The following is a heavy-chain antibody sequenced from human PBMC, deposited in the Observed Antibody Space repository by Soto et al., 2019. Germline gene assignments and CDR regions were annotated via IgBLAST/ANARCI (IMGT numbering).Heavy chain of an antibody. CDR1: GITVSSIY. V-gene: IGHV3-23*01. Sequence: GGSLRLSCAVSGITVSSIYMTWVRQAPGEGLEWVSAISGSGGSTYYADSVKGRFTISKDNSKNTLYLQMNSLRAEDTAVYYCAKGTRNYGGMDVWGQGTTVTVSS. CDR2: ISGSGGST. CDR3: AKGTRNYGGMDV. J-gene: IGHJ6*02.